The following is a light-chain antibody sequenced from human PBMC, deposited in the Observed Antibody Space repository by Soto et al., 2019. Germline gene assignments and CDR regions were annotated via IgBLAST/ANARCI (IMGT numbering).Light chain of an antibody. CDR1: QSISSW. Sequence: IQVSQSPSTRSASVGDRVIITCRASQSISSWLAWYQQKPGKAPKLLIYDASSLESGVPSRFSGSGSGTEFTLTISSLQPDDFATYYCQHSSTFGQGTKVDIK. CDR3: QHSST. CDR2: DAS. V-gene: IGKV1-5*01. J-gene: IGKJ1*01.